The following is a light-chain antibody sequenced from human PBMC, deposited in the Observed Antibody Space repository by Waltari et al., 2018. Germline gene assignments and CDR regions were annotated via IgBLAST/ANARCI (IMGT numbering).Light chain of an antibody. J-gene: IGLJ2*01. V-gene: IGLV1-40*01. CDR1: TSNIGAGYD. Sequence: QSVLTQPPSVSGAPGRRVSISFPGSTSNIGAGYDVPWYQQGPGKAPKLIIYGTNTRPLGVPDRFFGSQYGTSASLAIIGLQAEDEGDYYCQSYDTTLSVVFGGGTKLTVL. CDR3: QSYDTTLSVV. CDR2: GTN.